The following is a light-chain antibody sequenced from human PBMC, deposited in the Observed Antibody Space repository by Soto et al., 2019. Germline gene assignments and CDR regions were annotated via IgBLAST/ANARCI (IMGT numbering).Light chain of an antibody. Sequence: EIVMTQSPVTLSVSPGERATLSCRASQSVSSKLAWYQQKPGQAPRLLIYGASTRATGIPARFSGSGSGTEFTLSISSLQSEDFAVYYCQQDNNWPQTFGQGNKLEIK. CDR1: QSVSSK. CDR3: QQDNNWPQT. J-gene: IGKJ2*01. CDR2: GAS. V-gene: IGKV3-15*01.